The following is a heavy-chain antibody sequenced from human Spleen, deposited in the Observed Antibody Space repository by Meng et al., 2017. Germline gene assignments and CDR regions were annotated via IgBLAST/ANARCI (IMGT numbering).Heavy chain of an antibody. V-gene: IGHV1-46*01. CDR1: GYTFTNYY. D-gene: IGHD7-27*01. CDR2: INPSNGFT. J-gene: IGHJ4*02. CDR3: ARDQTGATLFDY. Sequence: VPLVQSGAEVKKPGASVKVSCKASGYTFTNYYIHWVRQAPGQGLEWMGMINPSNGFTTYAQKFQGRVTMTGDTSTSTVYMELSSLRSEDTAVYYCARDQTGATLFDYWGQGTLVTVSS.